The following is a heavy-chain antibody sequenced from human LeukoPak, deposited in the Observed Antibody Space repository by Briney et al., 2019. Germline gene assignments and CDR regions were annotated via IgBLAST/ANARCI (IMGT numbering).Heavy chain of an antibody. Sequence: PSQTLSLTCTVSGGSISSGSYYWSWIRQPAGKGLEWIGRIYTSGSTNYNPSLKSRVTISVDTSKNQFSLKLSSVTAADTAVYYCARGEWYSSGWLHTLFDYWGQGTLVTVSS. CDR2: IYTSGST. J-gene: IGHJ4*02. D-gene: IGHD6-19*01. CDR3: ARGEWYSSGWLHTLFDY. CDR1: GGSISSGSYY. V-gene: IGHV4-61*02.